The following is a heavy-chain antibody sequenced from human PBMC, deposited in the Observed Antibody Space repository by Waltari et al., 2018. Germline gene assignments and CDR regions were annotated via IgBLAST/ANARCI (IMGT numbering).Heavy chain of an antibody. CDR2: SNSDGSST. CDR3: ARGARRTTVTTGWWYFDL. D-gene: IGHD4-17*01. CDR1: GFPYSMYW. Sequence: EVQLVESGGGLVQPGGSLRLSCAASGFPYSMYWMHLVRQAPGKGLVWVSRSNSDGSSTSYADSVKGRFTISKDNAKNTVYLQMNSLRAEDTAIYYCARGARRTTVTTGWWYFDLWGRGTLVTVSS. J-gene: IGHJ2*01. V-gene: IGHV3-74*01.